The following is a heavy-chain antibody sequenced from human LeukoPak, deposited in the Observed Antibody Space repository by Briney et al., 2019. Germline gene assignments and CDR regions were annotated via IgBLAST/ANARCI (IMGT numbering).Heavy chain of an antibody. Sequence: SSSSSYIYYADSLKGRFTISRDNAKNSLYLQMTSLRAEDTAVYYCARDLQCGGDCHYDAFDIWGQGTMVTVSS. D-gene: IGHD2-21*02. J-gene: IGHJ3*02. CDR3: ARDLQCGGDCHYDAFDI. V-gene: IGHV3-21*01. CDR2: SSSSSYI.